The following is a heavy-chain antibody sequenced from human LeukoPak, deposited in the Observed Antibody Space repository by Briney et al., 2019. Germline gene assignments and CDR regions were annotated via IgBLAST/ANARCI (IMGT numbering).Heavy chain of an antibody. CDR2: IHTSGST. V-gene: IGHV4-4*07. CDR3: ARDVYYYDSSGHHLFDY. CDR1: GVSISSYY. D-gene: IGHD3-22*01. J-gene: IGHJ4*02. Sequence: SETLSLTCTVSGVSISSYYWSWIRQPAGKGLEWIGRIHTSGSTNYNPSLKSRVTMSVDTAKNQFSLKLSSVTAADTAVYYCARDVYYYDSSGHHLFDYWGQGTLVTVSS.